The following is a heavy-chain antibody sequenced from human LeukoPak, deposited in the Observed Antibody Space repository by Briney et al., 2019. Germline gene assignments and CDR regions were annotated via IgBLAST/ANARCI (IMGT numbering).Heavy chain of an antibody. Sequence: GASVKVSCKASGYTFTGYYMHWVRQAPGQGLEWMGWINPNSGGTNYAQKFQGRVTMTRDTSISTAYMELSRLRSDDTAVYYCARATGRGSGRMGWFDPWGQGTLVTVSS. CDR1: GYTFTGYY. CDR2: INPNSGGT. D-gene: IGHD6-19*01. J-gene: IGHJ5*02. V-gene: IGHV1-2*02. CDR3: ARATGRGSGRMGWFDP.